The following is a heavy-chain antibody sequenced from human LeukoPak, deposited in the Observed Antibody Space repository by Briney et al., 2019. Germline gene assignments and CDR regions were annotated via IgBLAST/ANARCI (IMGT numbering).Heavy chain of an antibody. D-gene: IGHD2-2*01. Sequence: ASVKVSCKASGYTFTNYAMNWVRQAPGQGLEWMAWINTNTGNPTYAQGFTGRFVFSLDTSVSTAYLQISSLKAEDTALYYCARQGPGYCSSTSCYGVDCWGQGTLVTVSS. CDR2: INTNTGNP. CDR1: GYTFTNYA. J-gene: IGHJ4*02. CDR3: ARQGPGYCSSTSCYGVDC. V-gene: IGHV7-4-1*02.